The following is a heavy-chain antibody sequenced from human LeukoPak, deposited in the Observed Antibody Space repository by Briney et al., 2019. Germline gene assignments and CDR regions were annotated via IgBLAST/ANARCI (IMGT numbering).Heavy chain of an antibody. CDR3: AREGTYYDLWSGPLRSYYIDS. D-gene: IGHD3-3*01. CDR1: GFTFSSYG. Sequence: GGSLRLSCAASGFTFSSYGMHWVRQAPGKGLEWVAFIRYDGSNKYYADSVKGRFTISRDNAKNSLYLQMNSLRPEDTAVYYCAREGTYYDLWSGPLRSYYIDSWGQGTLVTVSS. CDR2: IRYDGSNK. J-gene: IGHJ4*02. V-gene: IGHV3-30*02.